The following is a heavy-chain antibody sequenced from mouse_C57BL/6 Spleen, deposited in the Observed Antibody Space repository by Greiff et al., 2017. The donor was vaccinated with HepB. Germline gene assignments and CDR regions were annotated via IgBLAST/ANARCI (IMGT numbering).Heavy chain of an antibody. J-gene: IGHJ3*01. V-gene: IGHV1-52*01. CDR3: ARGEYYGSSSFAY. D-gene: IGHD1-1*01. CDR2: IDPSDSET. Sequence: VQLQQPGAELVRPGSSVKLSCKASGYTFTSYWMHWVKQRPIQGLEWIGNIDPSDSETHYNQKFKDKATLTVDKSSSTAYMQLSSLTSEDSAVYYCARGEYYGSSSFAYWGQGTLVTVSA. CDR1: GYTFTSYW.